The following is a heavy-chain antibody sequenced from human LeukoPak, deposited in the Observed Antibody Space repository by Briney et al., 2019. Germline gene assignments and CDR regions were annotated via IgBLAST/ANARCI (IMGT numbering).Heavy chain of an antibody. D-gene: IGHD2-2*01. J-gene: IGHJ6*02. CDR3: ARAPGVVVVPADYYYYYGMDV. CDR2: IYYSGST. Sequence: PSETLSLTCTVSGGSISSYYWSWIRQPPGKGLEWIGYIYYSGSTNYNPSLKSRVTISVDTSKKQFSLKLSSVTAADTAVYYCARAPGVVVVPADYYYYYGMDVWGQGTTVTVSS. CDR1: GGSISSYY. V-gene: IGHV4-59*01.